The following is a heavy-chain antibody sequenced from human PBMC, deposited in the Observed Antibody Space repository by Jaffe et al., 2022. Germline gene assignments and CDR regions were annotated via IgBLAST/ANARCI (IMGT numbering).Heavy chain of an antibody. CDR1: GYSISSGYY. CDR2: IYHSGST. D-gene: IGHD3-10*01. Sequence: QVQLQESGPGLVKPSETLSLTCAVSGYSISSGYYWGWIRQPPGKGLEWIGSIYHSGSTYYNPSLKSRVTISVDTSKNQFSLKLSSVTAADTAVYYCARSLLWFGELLLNWFDPWGQGTLVTVSS. CDR3: ARSLLWFGELLLNWFDP. V-gene: IGHV4-38-2*01. J-gene: IGHJ5*02.